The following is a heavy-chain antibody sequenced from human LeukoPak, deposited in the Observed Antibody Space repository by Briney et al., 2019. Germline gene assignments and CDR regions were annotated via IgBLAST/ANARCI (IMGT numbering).Heavy chain of an antibody. D-gene: IGHD1-26*01. CDR3: ARGAAGSYLSDWFDP. V-gene: IGHV3-30*03. CDR1: GFTFSSYG. J-gene: IGHJ5*02. CDR2: ISYDGSNK. Sequence: GGSLRLSCAASGFTFSSYGMHWVRQAPGKGLEWVAVISYDGSNKYYADSVKGRFTISRDNSKNTLYLQMGSLRAEDMAVYYCARGAAGSYLSDWFDPWGQGTLVTVSS.